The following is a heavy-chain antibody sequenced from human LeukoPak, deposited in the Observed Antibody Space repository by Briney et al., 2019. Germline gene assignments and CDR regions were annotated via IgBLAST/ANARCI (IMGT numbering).Heavy chain of an antibody. Sequence: ASVKVSCKASGYTFTGYYMHWVRQAPGQGLEWMGRINPNSGGTNYAQKFQGRVTMTRDTSISTAYMELSSLRSEDTAVYYCARVLGRPSLYYGMDVWGQGTTVTVSS. V-gene: IGHV1-2*06. D-gene: IGHD3-16*01. CDR3: ARVLGRPSLYYGMDV. CDR2: INPNSGGT. CDR1: GYTFTGYY. J-gene: IGHJ6*02.